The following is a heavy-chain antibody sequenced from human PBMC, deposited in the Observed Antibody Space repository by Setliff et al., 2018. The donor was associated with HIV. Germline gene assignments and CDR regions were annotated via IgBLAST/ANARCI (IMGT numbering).Heavy chain of an antibody. CDR2: IYNSAST. CDR3: ARSGCGDYDVEAPWDY. V-gene: IGHV4-4*09. J-gene: IGHJ4*02. D-gene: IGHD4-17*01. CDR1: GDSISTDY. Sequence: PSETLSLTCTVSGDSISTDYWTWIRQPPGKGLEWIGYIYNSASTSYNPSLKSRVTISVDTSKNQFSLKLSSVTAADTAVYYCARSGCGDYDVEAPWDYWGQGTLVTVSS.